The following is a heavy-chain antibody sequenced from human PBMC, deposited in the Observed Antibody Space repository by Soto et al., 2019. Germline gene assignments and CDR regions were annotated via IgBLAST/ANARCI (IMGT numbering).Heavy chain of an antibody. V-gene: IGHV4-28*01. CDR2: IHYGGST. D-gene: IGHD7-27*01. Sequence: PSETLSLTCAVSDYSIRSDSNLWGWIRQPPGKGLEWIGYIHYGGSTYYNPSLKSRVTMSVDTPKNQFSLKLRSVTAVDTAVYYCARSPRNWGFDYWGLGTLVTVSS. CDR1: DYSIRSDSNL. J-gene: IGHJ4*02. CDR3: ARSPRNWGFDY.